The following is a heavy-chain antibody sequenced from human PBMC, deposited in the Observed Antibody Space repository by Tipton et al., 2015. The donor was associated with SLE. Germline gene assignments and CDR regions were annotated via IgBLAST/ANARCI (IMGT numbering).Heavy chain of an antibody. D-gene: IGHD1-1*01. V-gene: IGHV4-34*12. CDR2: IIHSGVT. Sequence: TLSLTCTISGGSISHYHWGWIRQPPGKGLEWIAEIIHSGVTNYNPSLRSRVTISVDMSKNQVSLKLSSVTAADTAVYYCARVAPTEVFDYWGQGTLVTVSS. J-gene: IGHJ4*02. CDR1: GGSISHYH. CDR3: ARVAPTEVFDY.